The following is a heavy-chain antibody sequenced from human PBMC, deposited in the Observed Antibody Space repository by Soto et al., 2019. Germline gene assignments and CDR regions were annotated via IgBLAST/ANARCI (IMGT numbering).Heavy chain of an antibody. CDR3: ANNNHDYGGCFDF. Sequence: PGGSLRLSCAASGFTFSSYAMSWVRQAPGKGLEWVSAISGSGGSTYYADSVKGRFTISRDNSKNTLYLQMNSLRAEDTAVYYCANNNHDYGGCFDFWGKGTLVTVSS. CDR1: GFTFSSYA. CDR2: ISGSGGST. J-gene: IGHJ4*02. V-gene: IGHV3-23*01. D-gene: IGHD4-17*01.